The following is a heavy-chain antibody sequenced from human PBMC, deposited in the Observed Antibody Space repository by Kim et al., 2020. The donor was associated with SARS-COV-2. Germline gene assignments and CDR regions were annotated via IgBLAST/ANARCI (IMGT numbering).Heavy chain of an antibody. CDR1: GYTFTGYY. D-gene: IGHD4-4*01. J-gene: IGHJ4*02. Sequence: ASVKVSCKASGYTFTGYYMHWVRQAPGQGLEWMGWINPNSGGTNYAQKFQGRVTMTRDTSISTAYMELSRLRSDDTAVYYCARSYSRGPADFDYWGQGTLVTVSS. V-gene: IGHV1-2*02. CDR2: INPNSGGT. CDR3: ARSYSRGPADFDY.